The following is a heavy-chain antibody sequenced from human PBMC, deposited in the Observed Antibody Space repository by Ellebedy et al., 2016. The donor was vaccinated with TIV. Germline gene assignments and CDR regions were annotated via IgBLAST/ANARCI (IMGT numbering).Heavy chain of an antibody. CDR1: GFTFSDYW. Sequence: PGGSLRHSCAASGFTFSDYWMNWVRQAPGKGLEWVAHIKHDGSEGYYLDSVEGRFNISRDNAKNSLYLHMNSLRAEDTAVYYCARDLGNDDYPFDYWGQGTPVTVSS. CDR2: IKHDGSEG. CDR3: ARDLGNDDYPFDY. D-gene: IGHD4-17*01. V-gene: IGHV3-7*01. J-gene: IGHJ4*02.